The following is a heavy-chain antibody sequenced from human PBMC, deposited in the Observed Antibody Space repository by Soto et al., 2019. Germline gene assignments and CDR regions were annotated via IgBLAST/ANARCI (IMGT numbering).Heavy chain of an antibody. J-gene: IGHJ6*03. CDR2: ISSSSSTI. D-gene: IGHD3-22*01. CDR1: GFTFSSYS. Sequence: GGSLRLSCAASGFTFSSYSMNWVRQAPGKGLEWVSYISSSSSTIYYADSVKGRFTISRDNAKNSLYLQMNSLRAEDTAVYYCASGGYVEYYYYYMDVWGQGTTVTVSS. CDR3: ASGGYVEYYYYYMDV. V-gene: IGHV3-48*01.